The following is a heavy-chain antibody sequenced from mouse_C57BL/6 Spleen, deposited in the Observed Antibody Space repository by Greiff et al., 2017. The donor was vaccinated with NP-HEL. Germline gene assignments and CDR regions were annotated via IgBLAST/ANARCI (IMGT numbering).Heavy chain of an antibody. Sequence: VKLMESGPGLVQPSQSLSITCTVSGFSLTSYGVHWVRQSPGKGLEWLGVIWRGGSTDYNAAFMSRLSITKDNSKSQVFFKMNSLQADDTAIYYCAIKNPFITTVVRYFDVWGTGTTVTVSS. CDR3: AIKNPFITTVVRYFDV. D-gene: IGHD1-1*01. J-gene: IGHJ1*03. CDR1: GFSLTSYG. CDR2: IWRGGST. V-gene: IGHV2-5*01.